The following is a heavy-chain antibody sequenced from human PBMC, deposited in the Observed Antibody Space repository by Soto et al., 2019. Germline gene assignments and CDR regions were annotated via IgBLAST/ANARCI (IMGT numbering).Heavy chain of an antibody. CDR1: GFTFSSYA. D-gene: IGHD6-13*01. V-gene: IGHV3-64D*06. CDR3: VKDASSWYPGWYFDY. CDR2: IGSNGGST. Sequence: GGSLRLSCSASGFTFSSYAMHWVRQAPGKGLEYVSAIGSNGGSTYYADSVKGRFTISRDNSKNTLYLQMSSLRAEDTAVYYCVKDASSWYPGWYFDYWGQGTLVTVSS. J-gene: IGHJ4*02.